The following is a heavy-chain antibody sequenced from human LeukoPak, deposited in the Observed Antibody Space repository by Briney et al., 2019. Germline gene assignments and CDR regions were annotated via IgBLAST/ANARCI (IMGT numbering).Heavy chain of an antibody. CDR1: GFTVSSNY. J-gene: IGHJ4*02. Sequence: QPGGSLRLSCAASGFTVSSNYMNWVRQAPGKGLEGVSAIYGGGGTYYADSVKGRFTISRDSSKKTMYLQMNSLRAEDTAVYYCAAPRGGSTVYYFDYWGQGTLVTVSS. D-gene: IGHD2-8*02. CDR2: IYGGGGT. CDR3: AAPRGGSTVYYFDY. V-gene: IGHV3-66*01.